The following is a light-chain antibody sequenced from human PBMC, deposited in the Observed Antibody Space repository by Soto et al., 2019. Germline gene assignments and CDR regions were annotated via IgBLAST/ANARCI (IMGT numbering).Light chain of an antibody. J-gene: IGKJ1*01. CDR1: QSVSSSY. V-gene: IGKV3-20*01. CDR3: QQYGSSRT. Sequence: EIVLTQSPGTLSWSPGERATLSCRASQSVSSSYLAWYQQKPGQAPRLLIYGASSRATGIPDRISGSGSGTDFTLTISRLEPEDFAVYYCQQYGSSRTFGQGTKVDIK. CDR2: GAS.